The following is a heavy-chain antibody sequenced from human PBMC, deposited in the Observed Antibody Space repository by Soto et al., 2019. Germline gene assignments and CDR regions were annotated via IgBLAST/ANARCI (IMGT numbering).Heavy chain of an antibody. Sequence: QVQLQQWGAGLLKPSETLSLTCAVYGGSFSGYYWSWIRQPPGKALEWIGEINHSGSTNYNPSLKSRVTISVDTSKNQFSLKLSSVTAADTAVYYCSRTPRDIVVVPAASKGSWFDPWGQGTLVTVSS. D-gene: IGHD2-2*01. CDR3: SRTPRDIVVVPAASKGSWFDP. CDR1: GGSFSGYY. J-gene: IGHJ5*02. CDR2: INHSGST. V-gene: IGHV4-34*01.